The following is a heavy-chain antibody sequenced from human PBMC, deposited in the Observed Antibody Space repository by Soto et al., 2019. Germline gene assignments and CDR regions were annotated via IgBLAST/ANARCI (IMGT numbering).Heavy chain of an antibody. D-gene: IGHD3-16*01. CDR2: ISGSGGST. V-gene: IGHV3-23*01. Sequence: PGGSLRLSCAASGFTFSSYAMSWVRQAPGKGLEWVSAISGSGGSTYYADSVKGRFTISRDDSKNTLYLQMNSLRAEDTAVYYCAKPPEGGRTAFDIWGQGTMVTVSS. CDR3: AKPPEGGRTAFDI. CDR1: GFTFSSYA. J-gene: IGHJ3*02.